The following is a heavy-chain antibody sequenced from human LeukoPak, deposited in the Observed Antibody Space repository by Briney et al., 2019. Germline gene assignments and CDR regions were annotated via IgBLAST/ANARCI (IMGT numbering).Heavy chain of an antibody. J-gene: IGHJ4*02. CDR1: GFTFSSYE. D-gene: IGHD6-19*01. CDR2: ISSSGSTI. Sequence: PGGSLRLSCAASGFTFSSYEMNWVRQAPGKGLEWVSYISSSGSTIYYADSVKGRFTISRDNSKNTLYLQMNSLRAEDTAVYYCAKDGTKQWLVPAFFDYWGQGTLVTVSS. V-gene: IGHV3-48*03. CDR3: AKDGTKQWLVPAFFDY.